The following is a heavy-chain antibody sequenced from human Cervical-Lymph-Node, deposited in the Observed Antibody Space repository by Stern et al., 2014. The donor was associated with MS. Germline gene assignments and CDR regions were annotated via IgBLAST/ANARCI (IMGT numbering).Heavy chain of an antibody. D-gene: IGHD6-19*01. CDR3: ARGSDWYPLDY. CDR2: ISCDVAKT. J-gene: IGHJ4*02. Sequence: MKLVESGGGVVQPGRSLRLSCSPSGFAFSTYGMHWVRQAPGKGLECVSLISCDVAKTYYADSVKGRFTISRDNPKNTLYLQMKSLRGEDTAVYYCARGSDWYPLDYWGQGTLVTVSS. V-gene: IGHV3-30*03. CDR1: GFAFSTYG.